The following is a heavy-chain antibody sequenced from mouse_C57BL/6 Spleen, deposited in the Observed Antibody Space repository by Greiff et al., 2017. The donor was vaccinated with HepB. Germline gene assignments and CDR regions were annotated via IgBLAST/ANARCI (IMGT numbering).Heavy chain of an antibody. D-gene: IGHD2-1*01. CDR1: GYTFTDYN. CDR3: ARGSYYGPLWYFDV. V-gene: IGHV1-22*01. CDR2: INPNNGGT. J-gene: IGHJ1*03. Sequence: VQLQQSGPELVKPGASVKMSCKASGYTFTDYNMHWVKQSHGKSLEWIGYINPNNGGTSYNQKFKGKATLTVNKSSSTAYMELRSLTSEDSAVYYCARGSYYGPLWYFDVWGTGTTVTVSS.